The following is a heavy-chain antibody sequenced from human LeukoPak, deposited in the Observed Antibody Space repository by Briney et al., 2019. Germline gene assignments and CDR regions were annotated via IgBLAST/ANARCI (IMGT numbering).Heavy chain of an antibody. D-gene: IGHD3-3*01. CDR3: ARDNRFLEWQGVYYFDY. J-gene: IGHJ4*02. Sequence: ASVKVSCKASGYTFTSYGISWVRQAPGQGLEWMGWISAYNGNTNYAQKLQGRVTITADESTSTAYMELSSLRSEDTAVYYCARDNRFLEWQGVYYFDYWGQGTLVTVSS. V-gene: IGHV1-18*01. CDR2: ISAYNGNT. CDR1: GYTFTSYG.